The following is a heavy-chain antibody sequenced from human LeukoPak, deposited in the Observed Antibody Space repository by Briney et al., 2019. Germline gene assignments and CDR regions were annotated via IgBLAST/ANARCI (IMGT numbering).Heavy chain of an antibody. V-gene: IGHV1-3*01. D-gene: IGHD6-13*01. CDR3: ARVGASWYPYYSDY. CDR2: INAGNGNT. J-gene: IGHJ4*02. CDR1: GYTFTSYA. Sequence: ASVKVSCKASGYTFTSYAMHWVRQAPGQRLEWMGWINAGNGNTKYSQKFQGRVTITRDTSASTAYMELSSLRSEDTAVYYCARVGASWYPYYSDYWGQGTLVTVSS.